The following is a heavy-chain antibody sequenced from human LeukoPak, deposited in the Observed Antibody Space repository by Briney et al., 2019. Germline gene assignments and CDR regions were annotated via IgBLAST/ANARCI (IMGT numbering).Heavy chain of an antibody. J-gene: IGHJ4*02. CDR2: INPNSGGT. Sequence: ASVKVSCKASGYTFTGYYMHWVRQAPGQGLEWMGRINPNSGGTNYAQKFRGRVTMTRDTSISTAYMELSRLRSDDTAVYYCATAITTEEYYFDYWGQGTLVTVSS. V-gene: IGHV1-2*06. D-gene: IGHD3-22*01. CDR3: ATAITTEEYYFDY. CDR1: GYTFTGYY.